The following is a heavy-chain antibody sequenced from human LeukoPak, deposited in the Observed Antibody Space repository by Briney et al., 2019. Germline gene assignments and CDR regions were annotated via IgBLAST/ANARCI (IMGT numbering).Heavy chain of an antibody. D-gene: IGHD3-10*01. CDR3: AKDRGNFYGSGSYFPPGGDY. CDR2: ISGNGGAT. Sequence: GPLRLSCAASGFAFSTYAMTWVRQAPGKGLEWVSAISGNGGATYYADSVKGRFTISRDNSNNTLYLQMNSLRAEDTAIYYCAKDRGNFYGSGSYFPPGGDYWGQGTLVTVSS. CDR1: GFAFSTYA. J-gene: IGHJ4*02. V-gene: IGHV3-23*01.